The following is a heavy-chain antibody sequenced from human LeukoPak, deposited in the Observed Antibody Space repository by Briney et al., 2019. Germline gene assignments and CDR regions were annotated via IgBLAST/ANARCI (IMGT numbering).Heavy chain of an antibody. CDR1: GYTFTSYG. J-gene: IGHJ6*02. CDR3: ARAGESEVFYGMDV. CDR2: ISAYNGNT. Sequence: ASVNVSCKASGYTFTSYGISWVRQAPGQGLEWMGWISAYNGNTNYAQKLQGRVTMTTDTSTSTAYMELRSLRSDDTAVYYCARAGESEVFYGMDVWGQGTTVTVSS. V-gene: IGHV1-18*01. D-gene: IGHD2-21*01.